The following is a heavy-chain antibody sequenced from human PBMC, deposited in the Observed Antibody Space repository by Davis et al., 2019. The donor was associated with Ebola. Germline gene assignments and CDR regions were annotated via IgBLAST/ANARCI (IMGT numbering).Heavy chain of an antibody. CDR3: ARRRIAAAPYYYYGMDV. Sequence: GESLKISCKGSGYDFGRHWIGWVRQMPGKGLEWMGIIYPGDSDTRYSPSFQGLVAISADKSTSTTYLQWSSLKASDTAMYYCARRRIAAAPYYYYGMDVWGQGTTVTVSS. CDR1: GYDFGRHW. CDR2: IYPGDSDT. D-gene: IGHD6-13*01. J-gene: IGHJ6*02. V-gene: IGHV5-51*01.